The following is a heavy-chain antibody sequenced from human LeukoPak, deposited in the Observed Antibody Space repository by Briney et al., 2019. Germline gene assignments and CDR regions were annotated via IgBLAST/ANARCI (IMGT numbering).Heavy chain of an antibody. D-gene: IGHD2/OR15-2a*01. CDR2: ISGTGGST. CDR3: AKVTFEGVDP. V-gene: IGHV3-23*01. Sequence: PGGSLRLSCAASGFTFSTYAMTWVRQAPGKGLEWVSLISGTGGSTYYADSVKGRFTISIDNSKNTLYLQMNSLRAEDTAVYYCAKVTFEGVDPWGQGTLVTVSS. CDR1: GFTFSTYA. J-gene: IGHJ5*02.